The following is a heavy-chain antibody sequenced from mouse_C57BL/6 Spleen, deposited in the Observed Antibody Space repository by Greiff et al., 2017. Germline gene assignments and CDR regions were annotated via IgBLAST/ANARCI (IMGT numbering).Heavy chain of an antibody. CDR1: GFTFSSYA. CDR2: ISDGGSYT. D-gene: IGHD1-1*01. CDR3: ARDKEGYYGNYAMDY. J-gene: IGHJ4*01. V-gene: IGHV5-4*01. Sequence: EVKVVESGGGLVKPGGSLKLSCAASGFTFSSYAMSWVRQTPEKRLEWVATISDGGSYTYYPDNVKGRFTIYRDNAKNNLYLQMSHLKSEDTAMYYCARDKEGYYGNYAMDYWGQGTSVTVSS.